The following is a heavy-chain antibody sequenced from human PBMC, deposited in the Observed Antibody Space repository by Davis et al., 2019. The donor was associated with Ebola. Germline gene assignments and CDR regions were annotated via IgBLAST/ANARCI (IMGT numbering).Heavy chain of an antibody. CDR3: AREDDGMDV. CDR1: GYIFTTYW. V-gene: IGHV5-51*01. Sequence: GESLKISCQTSGYIFTTYWIGWVRQMPGKGLEWMGLIYPGDSDTRYSPSFQGQVTISADKSINTAYLQWSSLKASDTAMYYCAREDDGMDVWGPGTTVTVSS. CDR2: IYPGDSDT. J-gene: IGHJ6*02.